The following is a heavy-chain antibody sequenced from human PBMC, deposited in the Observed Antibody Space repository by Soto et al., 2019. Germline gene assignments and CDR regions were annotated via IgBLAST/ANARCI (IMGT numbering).Heavy chain of an antibody. CDR1: GGTFSSYA. Sequence: QVQLVQSGAEVKKPGSSVKVSCKASGGTFSSYAISRVRQAPGQGLEWMGGIIPIFGTANYAQKFQGRVTITADESTSTAYVEQSSLRSGDTAVYYCARVGGRFVAMTEGWFDPWGQGTVFAVCS. J-gene: IGHJ5*02. V-gene: IGHV1-69*12. CDR2: IIPIFGTA. D-gene: IGHD3-3*01. CDR3: ARVGGRFVAMTEGWFDP.